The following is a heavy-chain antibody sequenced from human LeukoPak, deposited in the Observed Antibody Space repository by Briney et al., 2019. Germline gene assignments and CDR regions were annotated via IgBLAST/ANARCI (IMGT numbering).Heavy chain of an antibody. V-gene: IGHV3-30*02. CDR1: GFTFSSYG. J-gene: IGHJ5*02. CDR2: IRYDGSNK. D-gene: IGHD3-10*01. CDR3: AKEAREVLLWFGELPS. Sequence: PGGSLRLSCAASGFTFSSYGMHWVRQAPGKGLEWVAFIRYDGSNKYYADSVKGRFTISRDNSKNTLYLQMNSLRAEDTAVYYCAKEAREVLLWFGELPSWGQGTLVTVSS.